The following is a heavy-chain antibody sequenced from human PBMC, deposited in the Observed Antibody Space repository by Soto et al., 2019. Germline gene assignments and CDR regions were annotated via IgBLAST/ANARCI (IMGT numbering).Heavy chain of an antibody. CDR2: ISSSGSTI. V-gene: IGHV3-48*03. CDR1: GFTFSSYE. CDR3: ARDRRGEAHSSSWHFDY. Sequence: GGSLRLSCAASGFTFSSYEMNWVRQAPGKGLEWVSYISSSGSTIYYADSVKGRFTISRDNAKNSLYLQMNSLRAEDTAVYYCARDRRGEAHSSSWHFDYWGQGTLVTVSS. J-gene: IGHJ4*02. D-gene: IGHD6-13*01.